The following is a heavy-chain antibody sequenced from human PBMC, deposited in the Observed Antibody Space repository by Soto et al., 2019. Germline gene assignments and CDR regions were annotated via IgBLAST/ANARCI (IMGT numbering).Heavy chain of an antibody. V-gene: IGHV4-59*08. J-gene: IGHJ4*02. Sequence: KTSETLSLSCTVSGGSISSYYWSGIRQPPGKGLEWIGYIYHSGSTYYNPSLKSRVTISVDTSNNQFSLTLTSVTAADMAVYYCARHSVTYYDFDYWGQGTLVTVSS. D-gene: IGHD1-26*01. CDR2: IYHSGST. CDR1: GGSISSYY. CDR3: ARHSVTYYDFDY.